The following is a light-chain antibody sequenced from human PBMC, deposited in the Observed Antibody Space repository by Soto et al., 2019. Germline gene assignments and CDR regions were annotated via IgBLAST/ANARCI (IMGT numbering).Light chain of an antibody. Sequence: DIQMTQSPSSLSASVGDRVTITCRTSQDISNYLAWYQQKPGKVPNLLIYDASNLEIGVPSRFSGSGSGTHFTFTISSLQTEDIGTYYCQQYDILPITFGRGTRLEI. CDR3: QQYDILPIT. V-gene: IGKV1-33*01. CDR2: DAS. J-gene: IGKJ5*01. CDR1: QDISNY.